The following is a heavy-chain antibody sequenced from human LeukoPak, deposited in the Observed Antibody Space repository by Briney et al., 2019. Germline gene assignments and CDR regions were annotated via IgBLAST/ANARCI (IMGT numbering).Heavy chain of an antibody. CDR1: GGTFSSYA. Sequence: SVKVSCKASGGTFSSYAISWVRQAPGQGLEWMGGIIPIFGTANYAQKFQGRVTITADKSTSTAYMELSSLRAEDTALYYCAKGTLLNYYDSSGPPDYWGQGTLVTVSS. CDR2: IIPIFGTA. J-gene: IGHJ4*02. V-gene: IGHV1-69*06. CDR3: AKGTLLNYYDSSGPPDY. D-gene: IGHD3-22*01.